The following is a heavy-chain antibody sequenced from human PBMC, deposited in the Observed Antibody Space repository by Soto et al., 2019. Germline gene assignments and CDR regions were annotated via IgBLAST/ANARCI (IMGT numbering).Heavy chain of an antibody. J-gene: IGHJ4*02. CDR3: ARVPSYDFWSGYFEG. CDR2: IYYSGST. D-gene: IGHD3-3*01. Sequence: SETLSLTCTVSGGSISSYYWSWIRQPPGKGLEWIGYIYYSGSTNYNPSLKSRVTISVDTSKNQFSLKLSSVTAADTAVYYCARVPSYDFWSGYFEGWGQGTLVTVSS. V-gene: IGHV4-59*01. CDR1: GGSISSYY.